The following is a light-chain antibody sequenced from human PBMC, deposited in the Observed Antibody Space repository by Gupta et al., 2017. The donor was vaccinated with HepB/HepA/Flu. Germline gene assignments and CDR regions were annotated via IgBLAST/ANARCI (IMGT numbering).Light chain of an antibody. V-gene: IGKV2-30*01. CDR2: KVS. Sequence: EVVLTRPPLSLPVTLGQASSISCTSSQGLVNRNGITNLNWLQQRPGQPTRRLIYKVSSRDSGASDSFSGSGSGAYFPLRISRVDAEDVGVYYCMQGTYWPTFGQGTRLEIK. CDR1: QGLVNRNGITN. J-gene: IGKJ5*01. CDR3: MQGTYWPT.